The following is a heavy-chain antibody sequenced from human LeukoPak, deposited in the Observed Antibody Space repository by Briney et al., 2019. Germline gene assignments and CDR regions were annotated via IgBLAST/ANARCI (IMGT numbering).Heavy chain of an antibody. Sequence: GASVKVSCKASGYTFTNYDINWVRQATGQGLEWMGWMNPKSGNTGYAQKFQGRVTMTRDTSISTTYMELSRLRADDTAVYYCARGAEFYYYMDVWGKGTTVTISS. CDR3: ARGAEFYYYMDV. V-gene: IGHV1-8*01. D-gene: IGHD2/OR15-2a*01. CDR1: GYTFTNYD. J-gene: IGHJ6*03. CDR2: MNPKSGNT.